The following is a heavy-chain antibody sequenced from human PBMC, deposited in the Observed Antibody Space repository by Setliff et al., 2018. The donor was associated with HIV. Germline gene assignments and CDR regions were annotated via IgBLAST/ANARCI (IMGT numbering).Heavy chain of an antibody. CDR3: ARDHRSNRGREDAFDI. Sequence: SETLSLTCTVSGGSISSGGYYWSWIRQHPGKGLEWIGYIYYSGSTYYNPSLKSRVTISVDTSKNQFSLKMSSVTAADTAVYYCARDHRSNRGREDAFDIWGQGTMVTV. CDR1: GGSISSGGYY. CDR2: IYYSGST. V-gene: IGHV4-31*03. D-gene: IGHD7-27*01. J-gene: IGHJ3*02.